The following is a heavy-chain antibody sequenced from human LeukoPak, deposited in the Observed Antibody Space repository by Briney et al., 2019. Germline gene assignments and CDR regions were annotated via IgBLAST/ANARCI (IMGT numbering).Heavy chain of an antibody. CDR3: ARPGIAAAVLNYYYYMDV. D-gene: IGHD6-13*01. Sequence: PGGSLRLSCVAFGFTFSSNAMSWVRQAPGMGPDWVSSITFSGSSTDYADSVKGRFTISRDNSKNTLYLQMNSLRAEDTAVYYCARPGIAAAVLNYYYYMDVWGKGTTVTISS. CDR1: GFTFSSNA. J-gene: IGHJ6*03. CDR2: ITFSGSST. V-gene: IGHV3-23*01.